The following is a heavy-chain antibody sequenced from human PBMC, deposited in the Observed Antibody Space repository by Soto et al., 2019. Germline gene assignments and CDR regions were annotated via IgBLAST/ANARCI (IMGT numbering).Heavy chain of an antibody. Sequence: EVQLLESGGDLVQPGGSLRLSCAASGFTFGIYAMTWVRQAPGKGLEWDSTISATGGSTFYADSVKGRFTISRDNSKNTLYLQMNSLRAEDTAIYYCAKDLSSYYYFDFWGQGTLVTVSS. CDR1: GFTFGIYA. J-gene: IGHJ4*02. CDR2: ISATGGST. V-gene: IGHV3-23*01. CDR3: AKDLSSYYYFDF. D-gene: IGHD2-15*01.